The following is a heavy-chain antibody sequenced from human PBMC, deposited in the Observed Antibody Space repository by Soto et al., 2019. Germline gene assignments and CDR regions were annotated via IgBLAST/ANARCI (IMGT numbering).Heavy chain of an antibody. D-gene: IGHD4-17*01. V-gene: IGHV4-31*03. CDR3: ARERDYGDYDDGMDV. Sequence: QVQLQESGPGLVKPSQTLSLTCTVSGGSISSGGYYWSWIRQHPGKGLEWIGYIYYSGSTYYNPSLKSRFTISVDTSKNQSSLKLSSVTAADTAVYYCARERDYGDYDDGMDVWGQGTTVTVSS. CDR2: IYYSGST. J-gene: IGHJ6*02. CDR1: GGSISSGGYY.